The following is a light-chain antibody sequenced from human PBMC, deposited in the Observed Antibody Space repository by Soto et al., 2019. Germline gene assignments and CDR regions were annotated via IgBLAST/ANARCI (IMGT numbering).Light chain of an antibody. Sequence: EIVMTQSPATLSVSPGERAALSCRASQSVSSNFAWYQQKPGQAPRLLIYGASTRATGIPARFRGSGSGTEFTLTISSLQSEDFAVYYCQQYNNWPYTFGQGTKLEIK. CDR2: GAS. J-gene: IGKJ2*01. CDR3: QQYNNWPYT. V-gene: IGKV3-15*01. CDR1: QSVSSN.